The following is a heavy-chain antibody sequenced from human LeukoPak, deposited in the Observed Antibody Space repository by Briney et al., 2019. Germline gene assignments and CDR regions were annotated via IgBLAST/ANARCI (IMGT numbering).Heavy chain of an antibody. D-gene: IGHD3-22*01. CDR2: IYTSGST. J-gene: IGHJ4*02. CDR1: GGSISSYY. CDR3: ARHYYDSSGYFPFDY. Sequence: SETLSLTCTVSGGSISSYYWSWIRQPPGKGLEWIGYIYTSGSTNYNPSLKSRVTISVDTSKNQFSLKLSSVTAAVTAVYYCARHYYDSSGYFPFDYWGQGTLVTVSS. V-gene: IGHV4-4*09.